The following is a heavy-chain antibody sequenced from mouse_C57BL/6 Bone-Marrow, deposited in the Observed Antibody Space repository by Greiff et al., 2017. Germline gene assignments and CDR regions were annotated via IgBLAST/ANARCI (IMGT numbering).Heavy chain of an antibody. CDR1: GYTFTSYG. CDR3: ARWTLYYAMDY. CDR2: IYPRSGNT. Sequence: QVQLQQSGAELARPGASVKLSCKASGYTFTSYGISWVKQRTGQGLEWIGEIYPRSGNTYYNEKFKGKATLTADKSSSTAYMELRSLTSEYSAVYFCARWTLYYAMDYWGQGTSVTVSS. J-gene: IGHJ4*01. V-gene: IGHV1-81*01.